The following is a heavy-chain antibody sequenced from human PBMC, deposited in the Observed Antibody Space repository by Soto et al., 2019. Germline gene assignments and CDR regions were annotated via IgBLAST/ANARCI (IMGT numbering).Heavy chain of an antibody. D-gene: IGHD4-17*01. CDR2: IYHTGRT. Sequence: QVLLQESGPGLVKPSETLSLTCTVSGGSISSYYWSWIRQPPGKGLEWIGYIYHTGRTNYNPSLKSRVTISVDTSKNQFSLKLSSVTAADTAVYYCARTSNRMTTVRGEAFDIWGQGTMVTVSS. CDR1: GGSISSYY. V-gene: IGHV4-59*08. J-gene: IGHJ3*02. CDR3: ARTSNRMTTVRGEAFDI.